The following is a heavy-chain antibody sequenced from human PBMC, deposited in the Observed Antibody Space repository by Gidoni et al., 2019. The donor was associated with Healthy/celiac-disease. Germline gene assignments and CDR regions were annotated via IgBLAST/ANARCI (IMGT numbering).Heavy chain of an antibody. Sequence: QVQLQESGPRLVKPPEHLSRTCTVSGGSISGYYWSWKRQPPGNGLEWIGRIYTSGSTNYNPSLKSRVTMSVDTSKNQFSLKLSSVTAADTAVYYCARSIVGATGMGFDYWGQGTLVTVSS. CDR1: GGSISGYY. CDR2: IYTSGST. D-gene: IGHD1-26*01. CDR3: ARSIVGATGMGFDY. J-gene: IGHJ4*02. V-gene: IGHV4-4*07.